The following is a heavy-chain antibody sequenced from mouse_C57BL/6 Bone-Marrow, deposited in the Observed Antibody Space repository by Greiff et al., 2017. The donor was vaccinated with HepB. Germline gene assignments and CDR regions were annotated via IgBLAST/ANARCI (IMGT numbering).Heavy chain of an antibody. Sequence: VQLVESGPGLVQPSQSLSITCTVSGFSLTSYGVHWVRQSPGKGLEWLGVIWSGGSTDYNAAFISRLSISKDNSKSQVFFKMTSLQADDTAIYYCARDYYGSPGWYFDVWGTGTTVTVSS. J-gene: IGHJ1*03. CDR2: IWSGGST. CDR3: ARDYYGSPGWYFDV. CDR1: GFSLTSYG. D-gene: IGHD1-1*01. V-gene: IGHV2-2*01.